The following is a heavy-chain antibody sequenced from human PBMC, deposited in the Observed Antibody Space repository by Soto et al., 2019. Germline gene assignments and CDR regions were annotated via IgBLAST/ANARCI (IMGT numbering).Heavy chain of an antibody. D-gene: IGHD6-19*01. V-gene: IGHV1-2*02. J-gene: IGHJ4*02. CDR1: GYTFTGYY. CDR2: INPNSGGT. Sequence: ASVKVSCKASGYTFTGYYMHWVRQAPGQGLEWMGWINPNSGGTNYAQKFQGRVTMTRDTPISTAYMELSRLRSDDTAVYYCARVHSSGWYMLDHWGQGTLVTVSS. CDR3: ARVHSSGWYMLDH.